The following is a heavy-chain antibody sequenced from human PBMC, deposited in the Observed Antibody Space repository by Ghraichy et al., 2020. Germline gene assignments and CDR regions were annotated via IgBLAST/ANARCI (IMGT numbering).Heavy chain of an antibody. J-gene: IGHJ6*02. CDR1: GFTFSGYN. CDR3: ARASTVVRFYYYAGMDV. D-gene: IGHD4-23*01. Sequence: GGSLRLSCVGSGFTFSGYNMNWVRQSPGRGLEWVSYITGSSRTIFYADSVKGRFTISRDNAQNSLYLQMNSLRDEDTAVYYCARASTVVRFYYYAGMDVWGQGTTVTVSS. CDR2: ITGSSRTI. V-gene: IGHV3-48*02.